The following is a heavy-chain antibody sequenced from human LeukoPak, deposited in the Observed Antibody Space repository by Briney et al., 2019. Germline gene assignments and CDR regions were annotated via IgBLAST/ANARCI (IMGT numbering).Heavy chain of an antibody. Sequence: PGGSLRLSCAASGFTFSSYSMNWVRQAPGKGLEWVSSISSSSSYIYYADSVKGRFTISRDNAKNSLYLQMNSLRAEDTAVYYCARDLDGAVAAQGDFDYWGQGTLVTVSS. CDR2: ISSSSSYI. J-gene: IGHJ4*02. CDR1: GFTFSSYS. D-gene: IGHD6-19*01. CDR3: ARDLDGAVAAQGDFDY. V-gene: IGHV3-21*01.